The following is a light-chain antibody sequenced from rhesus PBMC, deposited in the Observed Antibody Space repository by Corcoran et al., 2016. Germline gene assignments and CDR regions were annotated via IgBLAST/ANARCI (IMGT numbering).Light chain of an antibody. J-gene: IGKJ2*01. CDR2: YAS. V-gene: IGKV1-37*01. CDR1: QDIKTY. CDR3: QHYNSVPYS. Sequence: DIQMAQSPSSLSASVGETVTITCRASQDIKTYLEWYQQKPGKAPKPLINYASNLENGAPSRFSGSGSGTEFTLTISSLHPEDFSTYYCQHYNSVPYSFGQGTEVEIK.